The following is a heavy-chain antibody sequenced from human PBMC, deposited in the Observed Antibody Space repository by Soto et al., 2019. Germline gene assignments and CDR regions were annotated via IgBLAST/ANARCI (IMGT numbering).Heavy chain of an antibody. D-gene: IGHD3-10*01. Sequence: QVQLVQSGAEVKKPGSSVKVSCKASGGTFSSHVFNWVRQAPGQGLEWMGGIMPIIGTANYAQKFQGRVTITADESTSTAYMELSSLRSEDTAVYYCARDLEFRDGNISHLDYWGQEPLVTVSS. CDR2: IMPIIGTA. V-gene: IGHV1-69*01. CDR3: ARDLEFRDGNISHLDY. CDR1: GGTFSSHV. J-gene: IGHJ4*02.